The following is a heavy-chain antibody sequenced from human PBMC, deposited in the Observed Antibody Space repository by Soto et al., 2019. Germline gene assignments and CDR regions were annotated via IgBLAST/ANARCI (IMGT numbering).Heavy chain of an antibody. J-gene: IGHJ4*02. CDR2: VIPILGMA. Sequence: QVQLVQSGAEVKKPGSSVKVSCTASEGTFNSYTISWVRQAPGQGLEWMGRVIPILGMADFAQRFQGRVMITADKSTSTAYMMLSSLRSDDTAIYYCETNYGSGSTHFDYWGQGTQVTVSS. V-gene: IGHV1-69*02. D-gene: IGHD3-10*01. CDR1: EGTFNSYT. CDR3: ETNYGSGSTHFDY.